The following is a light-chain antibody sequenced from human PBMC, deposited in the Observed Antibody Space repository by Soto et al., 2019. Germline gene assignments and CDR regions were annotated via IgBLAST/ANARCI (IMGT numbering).Light chain of an antibody. V-gene: IGLV3-1*01. CDR1: KFGDKY. CDR3: CSYAGGYTHAV. J-gene: IGLJ2*01. CDR2: QDT. Sequence: SYELAQPPSVSVSPGQTASITWSGDKFGDKYACWYQQKPGRSPVLVVYQDTKRPSGIPERFSCSNSGNTASLTISGLQAEDEADYYCCSYAGGYTHAVFGGGTK.